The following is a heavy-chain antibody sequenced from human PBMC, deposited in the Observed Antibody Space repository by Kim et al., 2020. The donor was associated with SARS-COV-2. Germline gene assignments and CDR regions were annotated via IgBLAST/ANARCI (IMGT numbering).Heavy chain of an antibody. Sequence: GGSLRLSCAASGFTFSSYSMNWVRQAPGKGLEWVSSISSSSSYIYYADSVKGRFTISRDNAKNSLYLQMNSLRAEDTAVYYCARSKTGRNYDLSVWGQGTTVTVSS. CDR2: ISSSSSYI. J-gene: IGHJ6*02. CDR1: GFTFSSYS. V-gene: IGHV3-21*01. D-gene: IGHD4-4*01. CDR3: ARSKTGRNYDLSV.